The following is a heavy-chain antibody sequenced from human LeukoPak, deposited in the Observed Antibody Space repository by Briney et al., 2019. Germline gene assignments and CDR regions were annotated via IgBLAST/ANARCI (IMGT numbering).Heavy chain of an antibody. CDR3: AKANYYDSSVPGGAFDI. J-gene: IGHJ3*02. D-gene: IGHD3-22*01. CDR2: IKQDGSEK. V-gene: IGHV3-7*03. CDR1: GFTLISYW. Sequence: GGSLRLSCAASGFTLISYWMTWVRQAPGKGLEWVANIKQDGSEKYYVDSVKGRFTIPRDNAKNSVYLEMNSLRADDTAVYYCAKANYYDSSVPGGAFDIWGQGTMVTVSS.